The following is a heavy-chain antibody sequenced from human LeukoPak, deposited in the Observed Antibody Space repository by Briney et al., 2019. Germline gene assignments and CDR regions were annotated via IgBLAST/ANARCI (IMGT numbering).Heavy chain of an antibody. CDR1: RFTFTSNA. V-gene: IGHV3-23*01. J-gene: IGHJ4*02. D-gene: IGHD6-6*01. Sequence: GGSLRLSCAASRFTFTSNAMTWVRQAPGKGLEWVSTISGSDDNTYYADSVKGRFTISRDNSKNTLYLQMNSLRAEDTAVYYCARNRGSSAGSSDYWGQGTLVTVSS. CDR2: ISGSDDNT. CDR3: ARNRGSSAGSSDY.